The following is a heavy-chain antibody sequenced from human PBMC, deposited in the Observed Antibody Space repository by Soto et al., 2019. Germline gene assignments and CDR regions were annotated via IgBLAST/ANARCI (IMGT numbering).Heavy chain of an antibody. CDR2: ISYDGSNK. D-gene: IGHD2-15*01. CDR1: GFTFSSYG. CDR3: AKDSDEYSAEDAFDI. Sequence: GGSLRLSCAASGFTFSSYGMHWVRQAPGKGLEWVAVISYDGSNKYYADSVKGRFTISRDNSKNTLYLQMNSLRAEDTAVYYCAKDSDEYSAEDAFDIWGQGTMVTVS. J-gene: IGHJ3*02. V-gene: IGHV3-30*18.